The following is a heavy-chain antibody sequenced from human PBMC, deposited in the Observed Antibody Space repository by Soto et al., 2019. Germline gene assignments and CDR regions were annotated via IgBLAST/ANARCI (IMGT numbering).Heavy chain of an antibody. V-gene: IGHV3-23*01. CDR2: ISGSGGST. D-gene: IGHD2-2*01. Sequence: GGSLRLSCAASGFTFSSYAMSWVRQAPGKGLEWVSAISGSGGSTYYADSVKGRFTISRDNSKNTLYLQMNSLRAEDTAVYYCAKDRNVHLYCSSTSCSRIYGYYMDVWGKGTTVTVSS. CDR1: GFTFSSYA. CDR3: AKDRNVHLYCSSTSCSRIYGYYMDV. J-gene: IGHJ6*03.